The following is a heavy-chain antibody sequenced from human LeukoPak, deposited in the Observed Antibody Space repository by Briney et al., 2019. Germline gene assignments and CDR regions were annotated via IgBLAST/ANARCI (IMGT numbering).Heavy chain of an antibody. CDR2: ISSRSGTI. D-gene: IGHD3-10*02. V-gene: IGHV3-48*02. Sequence: GGSLRLSCLASGFTLSSYSMNWVRQAPGKGLEWVSYISSRSGTIFYADSVKGRFTISRDNAQNSLFLQMNSLRDEDTSVYYCATHRLDTIPLVPGLLHYWGQGTLVTVSS. CDR1: GFTLSSYS. J-gene: IGHJ4*02. CDR3: ATHRLDTIPLVPGLLHY.